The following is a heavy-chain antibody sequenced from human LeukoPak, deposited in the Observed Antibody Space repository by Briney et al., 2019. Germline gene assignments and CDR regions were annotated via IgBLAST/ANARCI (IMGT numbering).Heavy chain of an antibody. Sequence: ASVKVSCKASGYTFTGYYMHWVRQAPGQGLAWMGWINPNSGGTNYAQKFQGRVTMTRDTSIRTAYMELSRLRSDDTAVYYCARDLEAAAKFPIDYWGQGTLVTVSS. CDR2: INPNSGGT. CDR1: GYTFTGYY. V-gene: IGHV1-2*02. CDR3: ARDLEAAAKFPIDY. J-gene: IGHJ4*02. D-gene: IGHD6-13*01.